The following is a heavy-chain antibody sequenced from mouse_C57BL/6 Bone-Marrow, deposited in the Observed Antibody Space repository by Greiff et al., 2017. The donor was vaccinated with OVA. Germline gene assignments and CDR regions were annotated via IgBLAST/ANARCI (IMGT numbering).Heavy chain of an antibody. CDR1: GYTFTDYE. D-gene: IGHD2-5*01. CDR3: TRGYSNYYAIDY. Sequence: VQLQESGAELVRPGASVTLSCKASGYTFTDYEMHWVKQTPVHGLEWIGAIDPETGGTAYNQKFKGQAILTADKSSSTAYMELRSLTSEDSAVYYCTRGYSNYYAIDYWGQGTSVTVSS. CDR2: IDPETGGT. V-gene: IGHV1-15*01. J-gene: IGHJ4*01.